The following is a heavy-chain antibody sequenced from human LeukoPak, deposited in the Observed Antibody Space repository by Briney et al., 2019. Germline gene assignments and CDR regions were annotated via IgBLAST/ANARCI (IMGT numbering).Heavy chain of an antibody. CDR2: ISYDGSNK. V-gene: IGHV3-30*18. J-gene: IGHJ1*01. D-gene: IGHD3-22*01. CDR3: AKVPFYDSSGYYSAGYFQH. CDR1: GYTFSSYG. Sequence: PGGSLRLSCAASGYTFSSYGMHWVRQAPGKGLEWVAVISYDGSNKYYADSVKGRFTISRDNSKNTLYLQMNSLRAEDTAVYYCAKVPFYDSSGYYSAGYFQHWGQGTLVTVSS.